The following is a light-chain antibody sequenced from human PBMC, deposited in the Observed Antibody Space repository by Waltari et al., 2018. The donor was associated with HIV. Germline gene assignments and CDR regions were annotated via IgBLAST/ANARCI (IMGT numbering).Light chain of an antibody. CDR2: DGS. Sequence: SYVLTQPPSVSVAPGTTASISCGGDNIGSKSVHWYQQKPGQAPVLVIFDGSDRPPGIPERFSGSNSGNTATLTIARVEAGDEADYYCQVWDRSSDHWVFGGGTRLPVL. V-gene: IGLV3-21*04. J-gene: IGLJ3*02. CDR1: NIGSKS. CDR3: QVWDRSSDHWV.